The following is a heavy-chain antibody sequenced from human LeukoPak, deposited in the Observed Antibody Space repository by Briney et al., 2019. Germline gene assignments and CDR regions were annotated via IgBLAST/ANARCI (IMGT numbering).Heavy chain of an antibody. CDR1: GGTFSSYA. Sequence: ASVKVSCKASGGTFSSYAISWVRQAPGQGLEWMGWIIAHNGDTNYAQKLQGRVTMTTDTSTSTAYMELRSLRSDDTAVYYCARDRGYHFDSRGFDFWGQGTLVTVSS. D-gene: IGHD3-22*01. V-gene: IGHV1-18*01. CDR3: ARDRGYHFDSRGFDF. J-gene: IGHJ4*02. CDR2: IIAHNGDT.